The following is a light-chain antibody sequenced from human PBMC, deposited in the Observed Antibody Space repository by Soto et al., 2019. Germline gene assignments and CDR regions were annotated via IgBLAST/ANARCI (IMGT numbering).Light chain of an antibody. CDR3: QSYYSSLSCVV. V-gene: IGLV1-40*01. CDR1: SSNIGAGYD. Sequence: QSVVTQPPSVSGAPGQRVTISCTESSSNIGAGYDVHWYQQLPGTAPKLLIYGNSNRPSGVPYRFSGSKSGTSASLAITGRQAEDEADYYCQSYYSSLSCVVFGGGTKLTVL. CDR2: GNS. J-gene: IGLJ2*01.